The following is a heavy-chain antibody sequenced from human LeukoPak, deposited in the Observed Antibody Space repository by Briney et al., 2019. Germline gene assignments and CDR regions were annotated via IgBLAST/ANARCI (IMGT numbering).Heavy chain of an antibody. Sequence: ASVKVSCKASGYTFTSYGLSWVRQAPGQGLEWMGWMNPNSGNTGYAQKFQGRVTMTRNTSISTAYMELSSLRSEDTAVYYCARGADITSDWFDPWGQGTLVTVSS. CDR1: GYTFTSYG. V-gene: IGHV1-8*02. CDR3: ARGADITSDWFDP. CDR2: MNPNSGNT. J-gene: IGHJ5*02. D-gene: IGHD3-10*01.